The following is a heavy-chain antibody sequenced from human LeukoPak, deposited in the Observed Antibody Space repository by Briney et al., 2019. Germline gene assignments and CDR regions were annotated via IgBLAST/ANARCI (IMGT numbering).Heavy chain of an antibody. CDR1: GFTFSSYG. Sequence: RSLRLSRSASGFTFSSYGMHWGRQAPGKGLGWGAVIWYDGSNKYYVDSVKGRFTISRDNSKNTLYLQMNSLRAEDTAVYYCARDQNEGYGDYFYYFDYWGQGTLVTVSS. CDR3: ARDQNEGYGDYFYYFDY. CDR2: IWYDGSNK. J-gene: IGHJ4*02. V-gene: IGHV3-33*01. D-gene: IGHD4-17*01.